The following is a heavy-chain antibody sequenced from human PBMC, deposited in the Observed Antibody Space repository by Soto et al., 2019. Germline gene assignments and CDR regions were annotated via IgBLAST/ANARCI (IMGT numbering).Heavy chain of an antibody. D-gene: IGHD3-3*01. CDR3: PRGGYYDFWTPSQAFNI. Sequence: SETLSLTCAVSGGSISSSNWWSWVRQPPGKGLEWIGEIYHSGSTNYNPSLKSRVTISVDKSKNQFSLKLTSLTAADTAVYYCPRGGYYDFWTPSQAFNIWGKGTMVT. CDR2: IYHSGST. J-gene: IGHJ3*02. V-gene: IGHV4-4*02. CDR1: GGSISSSNW.